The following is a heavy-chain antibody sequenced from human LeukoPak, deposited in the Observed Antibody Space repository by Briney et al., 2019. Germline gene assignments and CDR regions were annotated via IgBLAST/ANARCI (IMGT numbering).Heavy chain of an antibody. CDR1: GGSISSYY. J-gene: IGHJ3*02. CDR2: IYYSGST. CDR3: ARVRIAAAGRRGAFDI. V-gene: IGHV4-59*01. D-gene: IGHD6-13*01. Sequence: SETLSLTCTVSGGSISSYYWGWIRQPPGKGLEWIGYIYYSGSTNYNPSLKSRVTISVDTSKNQFSLKLSSVTAADTAVYYCARVRIAAAGRRGAFDIWGQGTMVTVSS.